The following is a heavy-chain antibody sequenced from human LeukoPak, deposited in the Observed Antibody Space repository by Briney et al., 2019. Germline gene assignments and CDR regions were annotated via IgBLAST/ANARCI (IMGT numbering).Heavy chain of an antibody. D-gene: IGHD3-22*01. J-gene: IGHJ5*02. V-gene: IGHV4-34*01. Sequence: PSKTLSLTCTVSGGSISSYYWSWIRQPPGKGLEWIGEINHSGSTNYNPSLKSRVTISVDTSKNQFSLKLSSVTAADTAVYYCARGLNSSGYHRRRSWFDPWGQGTLVTVSS. CDR1: GGSISSYY. CDR2: INHSGST. CDR3: ARGLNSSGYHRRRSWFDP.